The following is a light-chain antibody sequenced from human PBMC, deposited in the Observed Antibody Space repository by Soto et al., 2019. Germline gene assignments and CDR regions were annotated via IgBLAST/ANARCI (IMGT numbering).Light chain of an antibody. CDR3: QQYSSVWT. CDR2: GAT. V-gene: IGKV3-20*01. J-gene: IGKJ1*01. CDR1: QSFSSNY. Sequence: EIVLTQSPGTLSLSPGERATLSCRASQSFSSNYLAWYQQKPGQAPRILIYGATTRATGIPDRFSGSESGTDFTLTISRLEPEDSAVYYCQQYSSVWTFGPGTKVDIK.